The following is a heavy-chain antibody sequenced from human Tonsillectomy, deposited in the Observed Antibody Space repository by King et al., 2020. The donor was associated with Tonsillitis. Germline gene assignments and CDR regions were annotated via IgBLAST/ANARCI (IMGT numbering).Heavy chain of an antibody. CDR1: GGSISGGDYF. CDR3: GRYEGGVFDP. D-gene: IGHD2-15*01. Sequence: QLQESGPGLVKPSQTLSLTCTVSGGSISGGDYFWSWIRHPPGKGLERIGYIYYIGNTYYKPSLRSRLTISLDTSKNQFSLKLTSVTAADTAVYYCGRYEGGVFDPWGQGSLVTVSS. J-gene: IGHJ5*02. V-gene: IGHV4-31*03. CDR2: IYYIGNT.